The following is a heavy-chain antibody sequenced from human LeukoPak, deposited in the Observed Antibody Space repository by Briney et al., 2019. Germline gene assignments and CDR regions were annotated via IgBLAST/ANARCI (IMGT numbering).Heavy chain of an antibody. J-gene: IGHJ4*02. CDR2: INPNSGGT. Sequence: ASVKVSCKASGYTFTGYYMHWVRQAPGQGLEWVGWINPNSGGTNYAQKFQGRVTMTRDTSISTAYMELSRLRSDDTAVYYCARGHHYDILTGYYKHWGQGTLVTVSS. D-gene: IGHD3-9*01. V-gene: IGHV1-2*02. CDR3: ARGHHYDILTGYYKH. CDR1: GYTFTGYY.